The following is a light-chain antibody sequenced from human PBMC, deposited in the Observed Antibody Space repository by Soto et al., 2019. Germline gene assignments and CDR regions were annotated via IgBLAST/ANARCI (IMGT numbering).Light chain of an antibody. CDR3: QQSYSTPWT. V-gene: IGKV1-39*01. J-gene: IGKJ1*01. CDR2: AAS. CDR1: QSMSSY. Sequence: DLQMTHSPSSLSPSVGERVTITSATNQSMSSYLTRYQQKPGKAPKLLIYAASSLQSGVTSRFSGSGSGTDFTLTISSLQPEDFATYYCQQSYSTPWTFGQGTKVDI.